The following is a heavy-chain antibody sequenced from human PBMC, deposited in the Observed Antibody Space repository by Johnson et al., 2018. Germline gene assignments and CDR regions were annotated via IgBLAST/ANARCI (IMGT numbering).Heavy chain of an antibody. V-gene: IGHV3-74*01. D-gene: IGHD1-26*01. CDR3: TGDGTYTGTYNYAFDV. CDR2: ITSDGSISSDGSMT. J-gene: IGHJ3*01. Sequence: VQLVQSGGDLVQPGGSQRLSCEASGFTLRSYYMHWVRQVPGKGLVWVSRITSDGSISSDGSMTFYADSVRGRFTISRDNAQSTLHLQMNSLRVGDTALYYCTGDGTYTGTYNYAFDVWGQGTMVTISS. CDR1: GFTLRSYY.